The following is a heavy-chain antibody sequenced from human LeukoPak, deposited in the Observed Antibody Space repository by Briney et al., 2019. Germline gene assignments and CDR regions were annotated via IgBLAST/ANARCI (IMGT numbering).Heavy chain of an antibody. CDR1: GVTLSNCV. CDR2: ISYDGSNK. Sequence: GGPVRLLCISSGVTLSNCVVHGVRQATGKELEWVAVISYDGSNKYYADSVKGRFTISRDNSKNTLYLQMNSLRAEDTAVYYCAREASTSGYDWGVFDYWGQGTLVTVSS. D-gene: IGHD5-12*01. J-gene: IGHJ4*02. V-gene: IGHV3-30*01. CDR3: AREASTSGYDWGVFDY.